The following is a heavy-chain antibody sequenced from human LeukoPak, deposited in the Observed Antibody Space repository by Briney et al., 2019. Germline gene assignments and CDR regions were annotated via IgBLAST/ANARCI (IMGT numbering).Heavy chain of an antibody. D-gene: IGHD3-22*01. Sequence: PGGSLRLSCAASGFTFSSYAVSWVRQAPGKGLEWVSAISGSGGSTYYADSVKGRFTISRDNSKNTLYLQMNSLRAEDTAVYYCAKLGSDSSGYYYWGQGTLVTVSS. V-gene: IGHV3-23*01. J-gene: IGHJ4*02. CDR2: ISGSGGST. CDR1: GFTFSSYA. CDR3: AKLGSDSSGYYY.